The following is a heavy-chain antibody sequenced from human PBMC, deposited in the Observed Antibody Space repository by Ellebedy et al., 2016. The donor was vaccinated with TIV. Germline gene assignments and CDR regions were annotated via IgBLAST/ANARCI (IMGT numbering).Heavy chain of an antibody. CDR3: AKEGPYSSSVYYYYYMDV. CDR2: ISGSGGST. D-gene: IGHD6-6*01. Sequence: GESLKISXAASGFTFSTYAMSWVRQAPGKGLEWVSAISGSGGSTYYADSVKGRFTISRDNAKNSLYLQMNSLRAEDTALYYCAKEGPYSSSVYYYYYMDVWGKGTTVTVSS. V-gene: IGHV3-23*01. J-gene: IGHJ6*03. CDR1: GFTFSTYA.